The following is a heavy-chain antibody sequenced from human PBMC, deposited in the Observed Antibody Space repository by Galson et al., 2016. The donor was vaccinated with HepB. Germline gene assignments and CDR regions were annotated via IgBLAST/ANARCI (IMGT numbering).Heavy chain of an antibody. D-gene: IGHD2-2*01. CDR1: GGTFSNFA. J-gene: IGHJ2*01. Sequence: SVKVSCKASGGTFSNFAISWVRQAPGQGLEWMGGIIPLFAATNYAQKFQGRITITADTSTNIAYLDLNNLRSDDTAVYYCARGRVEGKADVYWFFGLWGRGTPVTVSS. CDR3: ARGRVEGKADVYWFFGL. CDR2: IIPLFAAT. V-gene: IGHV1-69*06.